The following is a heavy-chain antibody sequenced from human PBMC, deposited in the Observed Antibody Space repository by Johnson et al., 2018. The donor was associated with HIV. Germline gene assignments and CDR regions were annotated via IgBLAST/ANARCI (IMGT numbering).Heavy chain of an antibody. CDR1: GFTFDDYA. CDR3: ARDRVITFGGVIGRGAFDI. CDR2: ISYDGSNK. D-gene: IGHD3-16*02. Sequence: QVQLVESGGGVVRPGGSLRLSCAASGFTFDDYAMHWVRQAPGKGLEWVAVISYDGSNKYYAASVKGRFTISRDNSKNTLYLQMNSLRAEDTAVYYCARDRVITFGGVIGRGAFDIWGQGTMVTVSS. V-gene: IGHV3-30-3*01. J-gene: IGHJ3*02.